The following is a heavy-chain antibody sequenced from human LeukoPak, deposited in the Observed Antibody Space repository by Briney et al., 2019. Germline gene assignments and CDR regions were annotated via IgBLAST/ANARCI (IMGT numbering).Heavy chain of an antibody. V-gene: IGHV4-61*05. D-gene: IGHD1-26*01. CDR1: GGSISSSSYY. CDR2: IYYSGST. CDR3: ARDEGEPAAFDI. J-gene: IGHJ3*02. Sequence: SETLSLTCTVSGGSISSSSYYWGWIRQPPGKGLEWIGYIYYSGSTNYNPSLKSRVTISVDTSKNQFSLKLSSVTAADTAVYYCARDEGEPAAFDIWGQGTMVTVSS.